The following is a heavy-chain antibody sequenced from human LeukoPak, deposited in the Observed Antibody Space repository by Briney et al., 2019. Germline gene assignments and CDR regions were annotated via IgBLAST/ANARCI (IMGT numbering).Heavy chain of an antibody. V-gene: IGHV4-59*01. CDR2: IYYSGST. J-gene: IGHJ4*02. CDR1: GGSFSSYY. CDR3: ARSPNILTGRYYFDY. Sequence: SETLSLTCTVSGGSFSSYYWSWIRQPPGKGLEWIGYIYYSGSTNYNPSLKSRVTISVDTSKNQFSLKLSSVTAADTAVYYCARSPNILTGRYYFDYWGQGTLVTVSS. D-gene: IGHD3-9*01.